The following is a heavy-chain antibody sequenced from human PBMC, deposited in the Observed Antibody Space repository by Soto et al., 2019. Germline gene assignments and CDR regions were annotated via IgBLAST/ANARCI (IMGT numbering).Heavy chain of an antibody. J-gene: IGHJ3*02. V-gene: IGHV3-23*04. D-gene: IGHD6-13*01. Sequence: VQLVESGGGVVQPGRSLRLSCAASGFTFSSYGMHWVRQAPGKGLEWVSAISGSGGSTYYADSVKGRFTISRDNSKNTLYLQRNSLRAEDTAVYYCAKDGGGDSSSWFDAFDIWGQGTMVTVSS. CDR1: GFTFSSYG. CDR2: ISGSGGST. CDR3: AKDGGGDSSSWFDAFDI.